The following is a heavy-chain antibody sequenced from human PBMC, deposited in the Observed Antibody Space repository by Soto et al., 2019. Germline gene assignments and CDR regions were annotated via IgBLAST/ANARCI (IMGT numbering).Heavy chain of an antibody. CDR3: ARWGTTGGLDV. J-gene: IGHJ4*02. CDR1: GFTCRSYV. V-gene: IGHV3-30*03. D-gene: IGHD3-16*01. CDR2: TSYDGSNN. Sequence: QVQLVESGGGVVQPGTSLRLSCVGSGFTCRSYVIHWVRQAPGKGLEWVALTSYDGSNNFYGYSVKGRFTISRHNSRTTVELQMDSLRLDDTALYYCARWGTTGGLDVCGQGTLVSVSS.